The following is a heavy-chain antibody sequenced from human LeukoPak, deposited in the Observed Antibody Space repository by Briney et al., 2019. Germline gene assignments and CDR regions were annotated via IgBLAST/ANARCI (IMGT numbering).Heavy chain of an antibody. Sequence: SETLSLTCPVSGGSVSSGSYYWSWIRQPPGKGLEWIGYIYYSGSTNYNPSLKSRVTISVDTSKNQFSLKLSSVTAADTAVYYCARAAYSGSYHSDYWGQGTLVTVSS. D-gene: IGHD1-26*01. CDR3: ARAAYSGSYHSDY. J-gene: IGHJ4*02. CDR1: GGSVSSGSYY. V-gene: IGHV4-61*01. CDR2: IYYSGST.